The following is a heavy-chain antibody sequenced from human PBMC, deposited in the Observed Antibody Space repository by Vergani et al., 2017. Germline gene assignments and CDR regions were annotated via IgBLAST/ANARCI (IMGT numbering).Heavy chain of an antibody. CDR1: GGTFSSYA. CDR2: IIPIFGTA. V-gene: IGHV1-69*14. J-gene: IGHJ4*02. Sequence: QVQLVQSGAEVKKPGSSVKVSCKASGGTFSSYAISWVRQAPGQGLEWMGRIIPIFGTANYAQKFQGRVTITADKSTSTAYMELSSLRSGDTAVYYCARAERSYALLRGVIDYWGQGTLVTVSS. CDR3: ARAERSYALLRGVIDY. D-gene: IGHD3-10*01.